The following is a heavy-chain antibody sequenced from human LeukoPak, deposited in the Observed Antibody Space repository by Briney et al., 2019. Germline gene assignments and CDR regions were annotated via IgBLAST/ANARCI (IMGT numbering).Heavy chain of an antibody. J-gene: IGHJ5*02. D-gene: IGHD2-15*01. Sequence: ASVKVSCKASGYTFTSYDINWVRQATGQGLEWMGWMNPNSGNTVYGQKFQGRVTMTRDTSISTAYMELSSLRSEDTAMYYCARKNYCSGGSCYSRGWFDPWGQGTLVTVSS. CDR2: MNPNSGNT. CDR1: GYTFTSYD. V-gene: IGHV1-8*01. CDR3: ARKNYCSGGSCYSRGWFDP.